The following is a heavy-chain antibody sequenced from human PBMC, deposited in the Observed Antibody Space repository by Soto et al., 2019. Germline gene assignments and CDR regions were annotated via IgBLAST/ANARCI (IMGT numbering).Heavy chain of an antibody. J-gene: IGHJ4*02. CDR2: INPGNSET. V-gene: IGHV5-51*01. D-gene: IGHD3-10*01. CDR3: AKWGRGSVAYDS. Sequence: PVESVTICCEVSGNSFSNYGIAWVLHMPGKGLEWMGFINPGNSETRYSPSLQAQVTMSVDKSTTTAFLQWQSLKASDNAIYFCAKWGRGSVAYDSWGQGTQVTVSS. CDR1: GNSFSNYG.